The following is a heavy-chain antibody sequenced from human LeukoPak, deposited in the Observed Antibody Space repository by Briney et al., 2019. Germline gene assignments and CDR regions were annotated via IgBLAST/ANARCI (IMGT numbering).Heavy chain of an antibody. Sequence: ETLSLTCTVSGGSISSSSYYWGWIRQPPGKGLEWVANIKQDGSEKYYVDSVKGRFTISRDNAKNSLYLQMNSLRAEDTAVYYCAREGRATGGYSGSYFDYWGQGTLVTVSS. J-gene: IGHJ4*02. CDR3: AREGRATGGYSGSYFDY. CDR1: GGSISSSSYY. CDR2: IKQDGSEK. V-gene: IGHV3-7*01. D-gene: IGHD1-26*01.